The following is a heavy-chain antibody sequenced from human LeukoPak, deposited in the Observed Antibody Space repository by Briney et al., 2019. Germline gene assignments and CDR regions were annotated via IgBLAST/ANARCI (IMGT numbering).Heavy chain of an antibody. V-gene: IGHV3-48*04. CDR2: ITSDSSTI. J-gene: IGHJ4*02. CDR1: GFTFSTYS. D-gene: IGHD3-22*01. Sequence: PGGSLRLSCAASGFTFSTYSMNWVRQAPGKGLEWLSYITSDSSTIYYADSVKGRFTISRDNARNSLYLQMNSLRAEDTAVYYCARSSAYIDYWGQGTLVTVSS. CDR3: ARSSAYIDY.